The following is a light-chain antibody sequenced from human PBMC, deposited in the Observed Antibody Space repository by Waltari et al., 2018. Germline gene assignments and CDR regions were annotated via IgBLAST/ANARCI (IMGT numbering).Light chain of an antibody. CDR1: QSVSSN. V-gene: IGKV3-15*01. Sequence: EIVMTQSPATLSVSPGGRATLSCRASQSVSSNLAWYQQKPGQAPRLLIYGASTRATGITARFSGSGSGTEFTLTISSLQSEDFAVYYCQQSSNWPRTFGQGTKVEIK. CDR3: QQSSNWPRT. J-gene: IGKJ1*01. CDR2: GAS.